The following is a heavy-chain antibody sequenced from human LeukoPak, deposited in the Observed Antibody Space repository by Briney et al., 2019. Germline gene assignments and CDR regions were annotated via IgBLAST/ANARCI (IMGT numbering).Heavy chain of an antibody. D-gene: IGHD6-13*01. CDR1: GGSISSYY. CDR3: ARDRSIAAAHDAFDI. V-gene: IGHV4-59*12. CDR2: IYHSGST. Sequence: SETLSLTCTVSGGSISSYYWSWIRQPPGKGLEWIGYIYHSGSTYYNPSLKSRVTISVDRSKNQFSLKLSSVTAADTAVYYCARDRSIAAAHDAFDIWGQGTMVTVSS. J-gene: IGHJ3*02.